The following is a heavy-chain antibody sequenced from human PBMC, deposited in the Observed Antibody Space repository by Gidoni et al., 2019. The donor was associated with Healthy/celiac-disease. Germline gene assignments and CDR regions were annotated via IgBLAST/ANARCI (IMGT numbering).Heavy chain of an antibody. CDR1: GFTFSSYG. J-gene: IGHJ4*02. CDR2: IWYDGSNK. V-gene: IGHV3-33*01. Sequence: QVQLVESGGGVVQPGRSLRLSCAASGFTFSSYGMHWVRQAPGTGLECVAVIWYDGSNKYYADSVKGRFTISRDNSKNTLYLQMNSLRAEDTAVYYCARDSRVDSFDYWGQGTLVTVSS. CDR3: ARDSRVDSFDY. D-gene: IGHD5-12*01.